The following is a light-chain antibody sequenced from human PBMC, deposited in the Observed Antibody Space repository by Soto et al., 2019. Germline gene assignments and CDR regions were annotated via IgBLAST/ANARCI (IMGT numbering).Light chain of an antibody. CDR1: QSVNLN. Sequence: EIMMTQSPGTLSVSPGEGATLSCTASQSVNLNLLWYQQKPGQPPRLLLYGASTRATGIPVRLRGGGSGRYFTLTISSLQSEDSAVYYCHQDNSWSRRTFGSGTKVEIK. CDR3: HQDNSWSRRT. V-gene: IGKV3-15*01. CDR2: GAS. J-gene: IGKJ3*01.